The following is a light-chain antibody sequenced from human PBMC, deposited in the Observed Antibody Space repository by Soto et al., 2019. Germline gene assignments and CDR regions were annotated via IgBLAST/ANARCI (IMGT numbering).Light chain of an antibody. CDR1: QSISSSY. J-gene: IGKJ1*01. CDR3: QQYGSSSWT. Sequence: EIVLTQSPGTLSLSPGERATLSCRASQSISSSYLAWYQQRPGQAPRLLIYGASSRVTGIPDRFSGSGSGTEFTLTISRLEPEDFAVYYCQQYGSSSWTFGQGTKVDIK. V-gene: IGKV3-20*01. CDR2: GAS.